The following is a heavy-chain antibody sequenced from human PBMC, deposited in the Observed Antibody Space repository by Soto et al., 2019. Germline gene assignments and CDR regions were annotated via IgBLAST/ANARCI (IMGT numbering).Heavy chain of an antibody. V-gene: IGHV1-18*01. CDR2: ISAYNGNT. Sequence: GASVKVSCKASGYTFTSYAMHWVRQAPGQRLEWMGWISAYNGNTKYAQKLQGRVTMTTDTSTSTAYMELRSLRSDDTAVYYCARGPLTGLHPYSSWFDPWGQGTLVTV. CDR3: ARGPLTGLHPYSSWFDP. D-gene: IGHD3-9*01. CDR1: GYTFTSYA. J-gene: IGHJ5*02.